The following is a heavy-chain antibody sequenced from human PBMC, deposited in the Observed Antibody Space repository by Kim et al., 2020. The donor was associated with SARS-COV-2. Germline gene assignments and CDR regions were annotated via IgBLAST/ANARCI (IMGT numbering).Heavy chain of an antibody. V-gene: IGHV3-33*01. J-gene: IGHJ4*02. CDR2: IRNDGSKK. Sequence: GGSLRLSCAASGFTFSNYGMHWVRQAPGKGLEWVAVIRNDGSKKYYADAVKGRFTISRDNSKNTLYLQMNSLRAEDTAVYYCARDIASINEWGQGTLVTVSS. CDR3: ARDIASINE. CDR1: GFTFSNYG. D-gene: IGHD6-6*01.